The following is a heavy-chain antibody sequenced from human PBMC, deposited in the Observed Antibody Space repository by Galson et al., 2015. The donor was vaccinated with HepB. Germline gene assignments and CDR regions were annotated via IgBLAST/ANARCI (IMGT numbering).Heavy chain of an antibody. Sequence: SLRLSCAASGFTVSSNYMSWVRQAPGKGLEWVSVIYSGGSTYYADSVKGRFTISRDNSKKTLYLQMNSLRAEDTAVYYCARDQEDDSSGYYPIWGQGTLVTVSS. CDR2: IYSGGST. CDR1: GFTVSSNY. D-gene: IGHD3-22*01. V-gene: IGHV3-66*01. CDR3: ARDQEDDSSGYYPI. J-gene: IGHJ4*02.